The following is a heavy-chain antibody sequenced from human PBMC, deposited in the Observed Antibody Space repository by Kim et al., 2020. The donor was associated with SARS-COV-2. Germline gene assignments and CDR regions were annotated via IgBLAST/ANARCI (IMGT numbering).Heavy chain of an antibody. Sequence: GGSLRLSCAASGFTFDDYAMHWVRQAAGKGLEWVSGISWDSGSIGYADSVKGRFTIFRDNAKNSLYLQMNNLGPEDTALYYCGKGYNYIYGVDVWGQGTTVTVSS. CDR1: GFTFDDYA. CDR2: ISWDSGSI. J-gene: IGHJ6*02. D-gene: IGHD1-1*01. CDR3: GKGYNYIYGVDV. V-gene: IGHV3-9*01.